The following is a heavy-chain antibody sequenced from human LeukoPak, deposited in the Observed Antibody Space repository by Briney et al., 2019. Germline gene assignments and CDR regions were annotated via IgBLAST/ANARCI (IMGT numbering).Heavy chain of an antibody. CDR2: ISAYNGNT. Sequence: ASVKVSCKASGYTFTSYGISWVRQAPGQGLEWMGWISAYNGNTNYAQKLQGRVTMTTDTSTSTAYMELRSLRSDDTAVYYCAGVPLYYDFWSGYSPGDALDIWGQGTMVTVSS. D-gene: IGHD3-3*01. V-gene: IGHV1-18*01. J-gene: IGHJ3*02. CDR3: AGVPLYYDFWSGYSPGDALDI. CDR1: GYTFTSYG.